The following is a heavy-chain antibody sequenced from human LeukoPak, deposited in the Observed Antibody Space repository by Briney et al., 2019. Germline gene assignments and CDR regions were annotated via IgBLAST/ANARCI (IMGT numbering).Heavy chain of an antibody. Sequence: PSETLSLTCTVSGGSISSSSYYWGWIRQPPGKGLEWIGTIYYSGSTYYNPSLRSRVTISVDTSKNLFSLKLSSVTAADTAVYYCARQRIAAADDAFEIWGQGTMVTVSS. CDR2: IYYSGST. J-gene: IGHJ3*02. CDR1: GGSISSSSYY. D-gene: IGHD6-13*01. V-gene: IGHV4-39*01. CDR3: ARQRIAAADDAFEI.